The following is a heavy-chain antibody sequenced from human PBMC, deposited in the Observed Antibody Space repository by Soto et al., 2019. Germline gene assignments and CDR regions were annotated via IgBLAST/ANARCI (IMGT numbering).Heavy chain of an antibody. CDR1: GYSFTNYG. Sequence: ASVKVSCKASGYSFTNYGFSWVRQAPGQGLEWMGWISVYNGDTNFAQKLQGRVTMTTDTSTSTAYMELSSLRSEDTAVYYCAAGHVLRYFDWLSPTDYWGPG. D-gene: IGHD3-9*01. CDR2: ISVYNGDT. V-gene: IGHV1-18*01. CDR3: AAGHVLRYFDWLSPTDY. J-gene: IGHJ4*02.